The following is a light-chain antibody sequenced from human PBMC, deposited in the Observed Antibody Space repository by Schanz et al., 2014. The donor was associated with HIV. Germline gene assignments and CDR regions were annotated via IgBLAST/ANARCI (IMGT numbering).Light chain of an antibody. CDR3: QQYYSSSWT. CDR1: QRLSSSY. V-gene: IGKV3-20*01. CDR2: ATS. J-gene: IGKJ1*01. Sequence: EIVLTQSPGSLSLSPGGRATLSCGASQRLSSSYLAWYQQKRDQPPRLVIYATSTRAAGIPDRFSGTGSGTDFTLTISSLEPDDFATYYCQQYYSSSWTFGQGTEVET.